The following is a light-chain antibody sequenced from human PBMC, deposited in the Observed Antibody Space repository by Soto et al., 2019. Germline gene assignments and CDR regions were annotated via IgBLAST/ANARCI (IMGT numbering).Light chain of an antibody. J-gene: IGKJ2*01. CDR3: QQSINIPYT. Sequence: DIQMTQSPSSLSASVGDRVTITCRASQAISSYLNWYQQNPGKAPKLLIYAASSLQSGVPSRFSGSGSGTDFTLTISSLQPEDFASYYGQQSINIPYTFGQGTKLEIK. CDR2: AAS. CDR1: QAISSY. V-gene: IGKV1-39*01.